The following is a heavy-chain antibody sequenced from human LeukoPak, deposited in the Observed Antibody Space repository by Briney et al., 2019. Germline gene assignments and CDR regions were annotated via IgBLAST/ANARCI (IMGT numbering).Heavy chain of an antibody. CDR1: GGTFISYA. CDR3: ETKKDVVSGDFDI. D-gene: IGHD5/OR15-5a*01. Sequence: AVKVSCKASGGTFISYAISWVRHAPGRGLEWMGGIIPIFGTANNAQKFHGRVTITSDESTSTAYMELSSLRSEDTDVYYCETKKDVVSGDFDIWGQGRMITVSS. J-gene: IGHJ3*02. V-gene: IGHV1-69*01. CDR2: IIPIFGTA.